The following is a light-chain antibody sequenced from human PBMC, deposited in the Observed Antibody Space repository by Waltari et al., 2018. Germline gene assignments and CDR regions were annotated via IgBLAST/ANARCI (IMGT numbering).Light chain of an antibody. CDR3: QSYDSSLSAHNV. Sequence: QSVLTQPPSVSGAPGQRVTISCTGSSSNIGAGSDVPWYQQLPGTAPKLLIYGNSNRPSGVPDRFSGSKSGTSASLAITGLQAEDEADYYCQSYDSSLSAHNVFGSGTKVTVL. V-gene: IGLV1-40*01. CDR1: SSNIGAGSD. CDR2: GNS. J-gene: IGLJ6*01.